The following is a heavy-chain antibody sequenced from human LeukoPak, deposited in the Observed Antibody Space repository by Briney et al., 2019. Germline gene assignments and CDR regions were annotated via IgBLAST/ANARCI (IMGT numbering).Heavy chain of an antibody. CDR1: GYTFTSYG. V-gene: IGHV1-18*01. Sequence: ASVKVSCKASGYTFTSYGISWVRQAPGQGLEWMGWISAYNGNTNYAQKLQGRVTMTTDTSTSTAYMELRSLRSDDTAVYHCARAGKVARKQPHYYYYYMDVWGKGTTVTVSS. CDR3: ARAGKVARKQPHYYYYYMDV. CDR2: ISAYNGNT. D-gene: IGHD1-1*01. J-gene: IGHJ6*03.